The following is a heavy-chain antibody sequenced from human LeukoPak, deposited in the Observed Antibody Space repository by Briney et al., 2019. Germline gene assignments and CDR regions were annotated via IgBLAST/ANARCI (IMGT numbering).Heavy chain of an antibody. J-gene: IGHJ5*02. CDR1: GYTFTGYY. CDR3: VRHIAAADYFDP. Sequence: ASVKVSCKASGYTFTGYYMHWVRQAPGQGLEWMGWMNPNSGNTGYAQKFQGRVTMTRNTSINTAYMELSSLRSEDTAVYYCVRHIAAADYFDPWGQGTLVTVSS. V-gene: IGHV1-8*02. D-gene: IGHD6-13*01. CDR2: MNPNSGNT.